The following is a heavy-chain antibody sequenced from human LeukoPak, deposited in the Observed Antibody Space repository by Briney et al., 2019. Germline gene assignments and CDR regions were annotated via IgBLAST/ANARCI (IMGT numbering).Heavy chain of an antibody. V-gene: IGHV3-23*01. CDR1: GFTFSSYA. CDR3: AKQVTVRGHYYYHYMDV. D-gene: IGHD3-10*01. Sequence: PGGSLRLSCAASGFTFSSYAMSWVRQAPGKGLEWVSDINGSGGSTYYADSVKGRFTISRDNAKNSLYLQMNSLRAGDTAVYYCAKQVTVRGHYYYHYMDVWGKGTTVTVSS. CDR2: INGSGGST. J-gene: IGHJ6*03.